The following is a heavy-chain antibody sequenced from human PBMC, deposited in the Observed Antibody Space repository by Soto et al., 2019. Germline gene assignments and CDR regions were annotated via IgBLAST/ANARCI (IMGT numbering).Heavy chain of an antibody. D-gene: IGHD2-15*01. CDR3: ARGPDSAGYFDY. J-gene: IGHJ4*02. Sequence: QVRLVQSGAEVKKPGSSVKVSCKASGGTFSNYAISWVRQAPGQGLEWMGGIILPFGTANYAQKFQGRVTITADESMTTAYMELSGIRSEDTAVYYCARGPDSAGYFDYWGQGTLVTVSS. V-gene: IGHV1-69*12. CDR2: IILPFGTA. CDR1: GGTFSNYA.